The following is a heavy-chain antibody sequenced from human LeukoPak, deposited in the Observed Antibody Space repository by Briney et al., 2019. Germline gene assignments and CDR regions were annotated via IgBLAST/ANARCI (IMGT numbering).Heavy chain of an antibody. Sequence: KPSETLSLTCAVYGGSFSGYYWSWIRQPPGKGLEWIGYIYDSGNTNYNPSLKRRVTISADTSQNQFTLKLSSVTAADTAVYYCARHGVGNSWVSGFDYWGQGTLVTVSS. CDR3: ARHGVGNSWVSGFDY. CDR2: IYDSGNT. J-gene: IGHJ4*02. D-gene: IGHD6-13*01. CDR1: GGSFSGYY. V-gene: IGHV4-59*08.